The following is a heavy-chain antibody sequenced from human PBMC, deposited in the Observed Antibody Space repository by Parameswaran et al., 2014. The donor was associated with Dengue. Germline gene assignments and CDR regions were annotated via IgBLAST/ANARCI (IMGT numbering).Heavy chain of an antibody. D-gene: IGHD6-13*01. CDR2: IRSKAYGGTT. Sequence: VRQAPGKGLEWVGFIRSKAYGGTTEYAASVKGRFTISRDDSKSIAYLQMNSLKTEDTAVYYCTSSSSWGQGTLVTVSS. J-gene: IGHJ4*02. V-gene: IGHV3-49*02. CDR3: TSSSS.